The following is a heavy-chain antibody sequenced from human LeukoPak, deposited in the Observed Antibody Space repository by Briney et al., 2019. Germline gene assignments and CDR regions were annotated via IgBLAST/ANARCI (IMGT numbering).Heavy chain of an antibody. J-gene: IGHJ4*02. Sequence: PGGPLRLSCAASGFTFSSYTMSWVRQAPGKGLEWVAVISYDGSNKYYADSVKGRLTISRDNSKNTLYLQMNSLRAEDTAVYYCARDFVNYFDYWGQGTLVTVSS. V-gene: IGHV3-30-3*01. CDR2: ISYDGSNK. CDR3: ARDFVNYFDY. CDR1: GFTFSSYT.